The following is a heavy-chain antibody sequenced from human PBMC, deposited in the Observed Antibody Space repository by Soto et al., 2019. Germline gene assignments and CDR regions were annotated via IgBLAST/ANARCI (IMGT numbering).Heavy chain of an antibody. CDR1: GGTFRSYA. J-gene: IGHJ6*02. Sequence: SSVKVSCKAAGGTFRSYAISWVRQAPGQGLEWMGGIIPIFGTANYAQKFQGRVTITADESTSTAYMELSRLRSEDTSVYYCARLPGDIGVSYYDYGMDVWGQGTTVTVSS. V-gene: IGHV1-69*13. CDR3: ARLPGDIGVSYYDYGMDV. D-gene: IGHD2-2*01. CDR2: IIPIFGTA.